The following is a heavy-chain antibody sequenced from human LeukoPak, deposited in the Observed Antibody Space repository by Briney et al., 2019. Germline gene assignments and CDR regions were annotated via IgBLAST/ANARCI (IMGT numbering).Heavy chain of an antibody. CDR3: ARFGRGYGSGGPLFDY. CDR2: IYPSGST. CDR1: GGSINNYY. J-gene: IGHJ4*02. V-gene: IGHV4-4*07. Sequence: SETLSLTCTVSGGSINNYYWSWVRQPAGKGLEWIGRIYPSGSTNYNPSLKSRVTMSVDTSKNQFSLKLSSVTAADTAVYYCARFGRGYGSGGPLFDYWGQGTLVSVSS. D-gene: IGHD2-15*01.